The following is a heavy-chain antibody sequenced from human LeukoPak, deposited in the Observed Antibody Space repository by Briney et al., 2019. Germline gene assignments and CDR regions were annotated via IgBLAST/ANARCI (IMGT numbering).Heavy chain of an antibody. CDR3: AGGDYRSAAFDY. CDR2: ISSSGSSI. CDR1: GFTFSEYY. V-gene: IGHV3-11*01. Sequence: PGGSLRLSCAASGFTFSEYYMGWFRQAPGKGLEWISFISSSGSSIYYADSVRGRFTISRDNSKNTLYLQMNSLRAEDTAVYYCAGGDYRSAAFDYWGQGTLVTVSS. J-gene: IGHJ4*02. D-gene: IGHD4-17*01.